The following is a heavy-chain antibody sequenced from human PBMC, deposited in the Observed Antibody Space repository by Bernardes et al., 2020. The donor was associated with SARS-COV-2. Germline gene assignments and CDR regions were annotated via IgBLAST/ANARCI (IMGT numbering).Heavy chain of an antibody. V-gene: IGHV5-10-1*01. CDR3: ARHGDDNDAPDECWYFDV. Sequence: GASPKIPCKGPGYTLSSYWISWVRQMPGKGLEWMGMIDSRDSYTSYRPSFQGLVTMSVDKSISTVHLQWSSLKAPDTGMYYCARHGDDNDAPDECWYFDVWGRGTQVTVSS. CDR2: IDSRDSYT. CDR1: GYTLSSYW. D-gene: IGHD1-1*01. J-gene: IGHJ2*01.